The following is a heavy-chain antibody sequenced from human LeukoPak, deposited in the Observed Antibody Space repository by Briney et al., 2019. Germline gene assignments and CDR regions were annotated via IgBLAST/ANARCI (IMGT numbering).Heavy chain of an antibody. D-gene: IGHD2-15*01. V-gene: IGHV4-4*09. CDR1: GGSISSYY. Sequence: SETLSLTCTVSGGSISSYYWSWIRQPPGKGLEWIGYIYTSGSTNYNPSLKSRATISVDTSKNQFSLKLSSVTAADTAVYYCAKVGCSGGSCRNTYDYFDYWGQGTLVTVSS. CDR3: AKVGCSGGSCRNTYDYFDY. CDR2: IYTSGST. J-gene: IGHJ4*02.